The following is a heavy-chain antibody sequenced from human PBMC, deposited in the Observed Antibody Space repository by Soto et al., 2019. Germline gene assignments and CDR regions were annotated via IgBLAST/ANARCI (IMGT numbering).Heavy chain of an antibody. CDR3: ARSQVGRPLDV. Sequence: GXSVKVSFKSSRYTFTNFYIHWLRQAPGQGLEWMGIINPSGGSTTYPQKFQGRVTMTRDTSTGTVHMELITLRSEDTAVYYCARSQVGRPLDVWGPGTKVTVYS. CDR1: RYTFTNFY. J-gene: IGHJ6*02. V-gene: IGHV1-46*01. CDR2: INPSGGST. D-gene: IGHD1-26*01.